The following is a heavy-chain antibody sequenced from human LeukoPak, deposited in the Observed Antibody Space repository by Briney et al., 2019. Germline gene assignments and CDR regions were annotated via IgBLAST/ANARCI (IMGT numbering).Heavy chain of an antibody. Sequence: SETLSLTCTVSGVTISSYYWRWIRQPPGKGLEWVGYIYYSGSTTYNPSLKSRVTISVDTSKNQFSLKLSSVTAADTAVYYCARRIWADWYFDLWGRGTLVTVSS. CDR3: ARRIWADWYFDL. V-gene: IGHV4-59*08. D-gene: IGHD6-19*01. CDR1: GVTISSYY. CDR2: IYYSGST. J-gene: IGHJ2*01.